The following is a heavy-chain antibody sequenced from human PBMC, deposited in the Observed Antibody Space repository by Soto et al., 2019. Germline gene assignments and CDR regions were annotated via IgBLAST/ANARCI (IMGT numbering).Heavy chain of an antibody. D-gene: IGHD3-3*01. CDR1: GGTFSSYA. J-gene: IGHJ6*02. CDR3: ATSTRFWSGYYRYYYGMDV. CDR2: IIPIFGTA. Sequence: EASVKVSCKASGGTFSSYAISWVRQAPGQGLEWMGGIIPIFGTANYAQKFKGRVTITADKSTSTAYMELSSLRFEDTAVYYCATSTRFWSGYYRYYYGMDVWGQGTTVTV. V-gene: IGHV1-69*06.